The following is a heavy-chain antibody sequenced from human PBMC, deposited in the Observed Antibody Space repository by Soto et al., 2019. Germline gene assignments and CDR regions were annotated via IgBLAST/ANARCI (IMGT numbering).Heavy chain of an antibody. J-gene: IGHJ6*02. CDR1: GFTFSSYA. V-gene: IGHV3-30-3*01. CDR3: ASSWKRLRSYYYHNCMDL. CDR2: ISYDGSNQ. Sequence: GGSLRLPCPASGFTFSSYAMHWVRQAPGKGLVWAAVISYDGSNQSYADSVKSRFTISRHTSKNTLYLHVNSLRAEDSVVFYCASSWKRLRSYYYHNCMDLWAQVTTVT. D-gene: IGHD1-1*01.